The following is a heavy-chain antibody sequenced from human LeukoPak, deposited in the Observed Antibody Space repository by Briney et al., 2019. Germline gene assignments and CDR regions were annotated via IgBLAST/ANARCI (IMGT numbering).Heavy chain of an antibody. J-gene: IGHJ4*02. CDR2: ISAYNGNI. CDR1: GYTFTNYV. D-gene: IGHD3-22*01. V-gene: IGHV1-18*01. CDR3: ARSLYYDSSGYHLY. Sequence: ASVKVSCKASGYTFTNYVITWVRQAPGQGLEWMGWISAYNGNINYAQNLQGRVTMTTDTSTSTAYMELRSLRSDDTAMYYCARSLYYDSSGYHLYWGQGTLVTVSS.